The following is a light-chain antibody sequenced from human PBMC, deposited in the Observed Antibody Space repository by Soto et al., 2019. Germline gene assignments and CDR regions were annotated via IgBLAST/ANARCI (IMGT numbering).Light chain of an antibody. CDR2: ATS. Sequence: IQMTQSPSSVSASVGDRVTMTCRASQGVGGWLAWYQQKPGKVPKLLIYATSSLHSGVPSRFSGSGSGTDFTLTISSLQAEDAAVYYCQHFFSPPFPFGQGTKLEIK. CDR1: QGVGGW. V-gene: IGKV1-12*01. J-gene: IGKJ2*01. CDR3: QHFFSPPFP.